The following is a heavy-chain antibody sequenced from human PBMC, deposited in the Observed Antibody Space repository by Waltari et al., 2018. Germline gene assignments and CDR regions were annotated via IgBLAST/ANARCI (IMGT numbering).Heavy chain of an antibody. J-gene: IGHJ4*02. Sequence: QVQLQQWGAGLLKPSETLYLTCAVYGGSFSTYYWSWIRQPPGKGLEWIGDINHSGSTNYKSSLKSRATISLDTSKNQFSLKLTSVTAADTAVYYCARGLAWPFSSGTYSYFDFWGQGSLVAVSS. D-gene: IGHD3-10*01. CDR2: INHSGST. V-gene: IGHV4-34*01. CDR3: ARGLAWPFSSGTYSYFDF. CDR1: GGSFSTYY.